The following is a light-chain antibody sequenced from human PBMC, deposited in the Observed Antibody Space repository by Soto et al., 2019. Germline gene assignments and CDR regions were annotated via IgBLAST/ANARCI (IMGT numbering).Light chain of an antibody. V-gene: IGLV2-14*01. Sequence: QSVVTQPACVSGSPGQSITISCTGTSSDVGGYNYVSWYQQHPGKAPKLMIYEVSNRPSGVSNRFSGSKSGNTASLTISGLQAEDEADYYCSSYTSSSTLVVFGGGTKVTVL. CDR3: SSYTSSSTLVV. CDR2: EVS. CDR1: SSDVGGYNY. J-gene: IGLJ2*01.